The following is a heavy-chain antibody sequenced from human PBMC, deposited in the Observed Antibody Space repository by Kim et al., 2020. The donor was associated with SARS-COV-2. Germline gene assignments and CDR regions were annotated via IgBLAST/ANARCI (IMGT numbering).Heavy chain of an antibody. Sequence: RIDYADSVKGRFTVSRDNAKNSLYLQMNSLRVDDTALYYCGKDLVPGGMDVWGQGTTVTVSS. CDR3: GKDLVPGGMDV. D-gene: IGHD7-27*01. J-gene: IGHJ6*02. CDR2: RI. V-gene: IGHV3-9*01.